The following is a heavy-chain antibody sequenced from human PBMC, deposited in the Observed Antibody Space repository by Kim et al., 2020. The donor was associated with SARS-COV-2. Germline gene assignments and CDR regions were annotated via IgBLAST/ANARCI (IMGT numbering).Heavy chain of an antibody. CDR1: GFSFDDYA. D-gene: IGHD3-10*01. J-gene: IGHJ4*02. CDR2: ITWNSDTL. Sequence: GGSLRLSCAASGFSFDDYAMDWVRQIPGKGLEWVSGITWNSDTLVYGDSVKGRFTISRDNAKNSLYLQMNSVRVEDTAVYYCAKRPAGNWFHFENWGQGTRVTVSS. CDR3: AKRPAGNWFHFEN. V-gene: IGHV3-9*01.